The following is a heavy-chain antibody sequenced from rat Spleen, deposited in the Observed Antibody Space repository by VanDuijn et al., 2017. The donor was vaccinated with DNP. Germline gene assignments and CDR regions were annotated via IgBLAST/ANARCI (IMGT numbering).Heavy chain of an antibody. J-gene: IGHJ3*01. D-gene: IGHD1-2*01. V-gene: IGHV5-25*01. CDR3: ATSDSYGFAS. CDR2: ISTGGGNT. CDR1: GFTFSNYY. Sequence: EVQLVESGGGLVQPGRSLKLSCAASGFTFSNYYMAWVRQAPTKGLEWVASISTGGGNTYYPDSVKGRFTISRDNAKRTLYLQMDSLRSEDTATYYCATSDSYGFASWGQGTLVTVSS.